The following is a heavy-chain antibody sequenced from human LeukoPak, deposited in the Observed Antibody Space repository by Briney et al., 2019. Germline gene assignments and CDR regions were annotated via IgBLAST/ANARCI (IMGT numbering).Heavy chain of an antibody. D-gene: IGHD7-27*01. CDR1: GFTFSNAW. CDR2: IKSKTDGGTT. CDR3: AKGTGDLTGPD. V-gene: IGHV3-15*01. J-gene: IGHJ4*02. Sequence: GGSLRLSCAASGFTFSNAWMSWVRQAPGKGLEWVGRIKSKTDGGTTDYAAPVKGRFTISRDDSKNTLYLQMNSLRAEDTAVYYCAKGTGDLTGPDWGQGTLVTVSS.